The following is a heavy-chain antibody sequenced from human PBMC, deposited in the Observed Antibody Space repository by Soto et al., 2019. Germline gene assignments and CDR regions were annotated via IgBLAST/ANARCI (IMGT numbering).Heavy chain of an antibody. Sequence: KPSETLSLTCTVSGGSFSGYFWTWIRQPPGKGLEWLAEINHSGITNYNPSVESRVSMSVDTSKNQFSLRLYSVTAADTAVYYCVRGPYNYNSRYFDYWGQGTLVTVYS. V-gene: IGHV4-34*01. D-gene: IGHD1-1*01. J-gene: IGHJ4*02. CDR2: INHSGIT. CDR3: VRGPYNYNSRYFDY. CDR1: GGSFSGYF.